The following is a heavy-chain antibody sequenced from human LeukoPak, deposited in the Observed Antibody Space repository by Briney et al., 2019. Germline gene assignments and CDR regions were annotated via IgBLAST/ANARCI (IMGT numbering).Heavy chain of an antibody. V-gene: IGHV3-30*04. CDR3: ARGYYDSGSYYSTYDL. J-gene: IGHJ4*02. D-gene: IGHD3-10*01. Sequence: GGSLSLSCAASGFTFSNYAMHWVRQPPGKGLEWVAVISYDGSNKYYADSVKGRFTISRDNSKNTLYLQMNSLTAEDTTVYYCARGYYDSGSYYSTYDLWGQGTLVTVSS. CDR2: ISYDGSNK. CDR1: GFTFSNYA.